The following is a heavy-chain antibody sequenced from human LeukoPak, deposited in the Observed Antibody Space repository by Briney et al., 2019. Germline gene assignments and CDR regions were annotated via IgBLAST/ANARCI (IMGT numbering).Heavy chain of an antibody. J-gene: IGHJ4*02. CDR1: GITFSSYA. CDR2: ISYDGSNK. D-gene: IGHD1-14*01. V-gene: IGHV3-30*04. Sequence: GGSLRLSCAASGITFSSYAMHWVRQAPGKGLEWVAVISYDGSNKYYADSVKGRFTISRDNSKNTLYLQMNSLRAEDTAVYYCAKPARTDYTDYWGQGTLVTVSS. CDR3: AKPARTDYTDY.